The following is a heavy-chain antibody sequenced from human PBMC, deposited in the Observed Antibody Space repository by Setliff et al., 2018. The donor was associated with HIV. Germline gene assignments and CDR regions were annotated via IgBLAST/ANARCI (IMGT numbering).Heavy chain of an antibody. V-gene: IGHV4-39*07. CDR3: GGNGYYSIDY. D-gene: IGHD3-22*01. CDR2: IYHSGST. CDR1: GDSISSSRSF. Sequence: SETLSLTCTVSGDSISSSRSFWGWIRQSPGKGLEWIGEIYHSGSTHYNPSLQSRVTISVDTSKNQFSLKLNSVTAADTAVYYCGGNGYYSIDYWGQGTLVTVSS. J-gene: IGHJ4*02.